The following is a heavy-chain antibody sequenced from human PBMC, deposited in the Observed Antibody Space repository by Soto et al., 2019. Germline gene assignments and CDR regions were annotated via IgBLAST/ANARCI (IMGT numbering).Heavy chain of an antibody. CDR1: KYIFTTYW. J-gene: IGHJ6*02. D-gene: IGHD3-22*01. CDR2: IDPSDSYT. Sequence: LKISCKASKYIFTTYWISWVRQMPGKGLEWMGRIDPSDSYTTYSPSFQGHVTISAGKSISAAYLQWSSLKASDTAMYYCARHAAYNYYDSSGAGMDVWGQGTTVTVSS. CDR3: ARHAAYNYYDSSGAGMDV. V-gene: IGHV5-10-1*01.